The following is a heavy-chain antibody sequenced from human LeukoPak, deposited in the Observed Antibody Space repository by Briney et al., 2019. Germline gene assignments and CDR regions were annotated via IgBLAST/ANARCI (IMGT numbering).Heavy chain of an antibody. CDR3: ARDRSGSYTTYYYYYMDV. CDR1: GYTFTSYF. CDR2: FNPSGGST. J-gene: IGHJ6*03. V-gene: IGHV1-46*01. Sequence: ASVKVSCKASGYTFTSYFMNWVRQAPGQGLEWMGIFNPSGGSTSYAQKFQGRVTMTRDMSTSTVYMELSSLRSDDTAVYYCARDRSGSYTTYYYYYMDVWGKGTTVTVSS. D-gene: IGHD1-26*01.